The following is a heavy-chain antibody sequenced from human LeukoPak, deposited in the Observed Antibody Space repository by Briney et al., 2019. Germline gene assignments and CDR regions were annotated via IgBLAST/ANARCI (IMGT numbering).Heavy chain of an antibody. V-gene: IGHV5-51*01. CDR3: ARRRGSGYSSGWYDPYYFDY. J-gene: IGHJ4*02. Sequence: GESLKISCKGSGYSFTSYWIGWVRQMPGKGLEWMGIIYPGDSDTRYSPSFQGQVTISADKSISTAYLQWSSLKASDTAMYYCARRRGSGYSSGWYDPYYFDYWGQGTLVTVSS. D-gene: IGHD6-19*01. CDR2: IYPGDSDT. CDR1: GYSFTSYW.